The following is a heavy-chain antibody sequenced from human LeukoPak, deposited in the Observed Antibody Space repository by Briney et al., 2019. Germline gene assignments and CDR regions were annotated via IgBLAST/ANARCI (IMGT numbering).Heavy chain of an antibody. CDR1: GYTLTELS. CDR2: FDPEDGET. J-gene: IGHJ6*02. CDR3: ATEGGCSGGSCKNYYYYGMDV. V-gene: IGHV1-24*01. Sequence: AASVKVSCKVSGYTLTELSMHWVRQPPGKGLEWMGGFDPEDGETIYAQKFQGRVTMTEDTSTDTAYMELSSLRSEDTAVYYCATEGGCSGGSCKNYYYYGMDVWGQGTTVTVSS. D-gene: IGHD2-15*01.